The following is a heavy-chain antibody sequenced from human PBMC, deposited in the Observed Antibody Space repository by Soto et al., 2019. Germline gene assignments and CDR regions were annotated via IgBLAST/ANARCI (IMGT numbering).Heavy chain of an antibody. D-gene: IGHD3-10*01. CDR3: ARVRGSGIRRNAFDI. Sequence: SVKVSCKASGGTFSSYAISWVRQAPGQGLEWMGGIIPIFGTANYAQKFQGRVTITADESTSTAYMELSSLRSEDTAVYYCARVRGSGIRRNAFDIWGQGTMVTVSS. CDR1: GGTFSSYA. V-gene: IGHV1-69*13. J-gene: IGHJ3*02. CDR2: IIPIFGTA.